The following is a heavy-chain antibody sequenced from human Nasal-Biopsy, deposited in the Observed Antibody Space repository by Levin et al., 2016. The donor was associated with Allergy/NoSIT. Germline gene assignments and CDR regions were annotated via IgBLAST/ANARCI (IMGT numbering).Heavy chain of an antibody. CDR3: VTDLLGVSYGAGY. Sequence: ASVKVSCKASGYTFTGYYMHWVRQAPGQGPEWMGWIDSNSGDTNYAQKFEGRVTMTRDTSISTAYMEISRLTSDDTAIYYCVTDLLGVSYGAGYWGPGTLVSVSS. CDR2: IDSNSGDT. V-gene: IGHV1-2*02. J-gene: IGHJ4*02. CDR1: GYTFTGYY. D-gene: IGHD1-26*01.